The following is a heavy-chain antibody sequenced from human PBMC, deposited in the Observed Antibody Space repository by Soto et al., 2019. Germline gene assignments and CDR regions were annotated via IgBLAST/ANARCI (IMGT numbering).Heavy chain of an antibody. CDR1: GFTFSSYG. CDR3: AKDWGRGYGDYVCDY. CDR2: ISYDGSNK. D-gene: IGHD4-17*01. Sequence: GGSLRLSCAASGFTFSSYGMHWVRQAPGKGLEWVAVISYDGSNKYYADSVKGRFTISRDNSKNTLYLQMNSLRAEDTAVYYCAKDWGRGYGDYVCDYWGQGTLVTGSS. V-gene: IGHV3-30*18. J-gene: IGHJ4*02.